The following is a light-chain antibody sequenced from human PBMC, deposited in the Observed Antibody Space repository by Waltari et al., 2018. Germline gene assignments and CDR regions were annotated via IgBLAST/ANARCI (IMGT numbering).Light chain of an antibody. CDR3: SSRELSGHVV. V-gene: IGLV3-19*01. CDR2: GKN. J-gene: IGLJ2*01. CDR1: IPSTYY. Sequence: SSDLTQDPAVSVALGQTVRITCQGDIPSTYYEIWCRQKPGQPPELAIYGKNNRPYGIPDRFSASSSGNTASLIITGAQAEDEADYYCSSRELSGHVVFGGGTRLTVL.